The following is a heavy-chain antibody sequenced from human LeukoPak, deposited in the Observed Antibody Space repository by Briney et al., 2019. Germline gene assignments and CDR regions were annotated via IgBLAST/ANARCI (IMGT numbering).Heavy chain of an antibody. CDR1: GFTFSSYA. CDR2: ISGSGGST. CDR3: AKPDGDYFGGYYYYYGMGV. J-gene: IGHJ6*02. D-gene: IGHD4-17*01. V-gene: IGHV3-23*01. Sequence: GGSLRLSCAASGFTFSSYAMSWVRQAPGKGLEWVSAISGSGGSTYYADSVKGRFTISRDNSKNTLYLQMNSLRAEDTAVYYCAKPDGDYFGGYYYYYGMGVWGQGTTVTVSS.